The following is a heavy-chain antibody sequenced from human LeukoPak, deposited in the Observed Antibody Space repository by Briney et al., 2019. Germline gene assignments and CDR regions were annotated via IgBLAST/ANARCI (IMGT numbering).Heavy chain of an antibody. CDR3: ARGEVGEFDH. V-gene: IGHV4-38-2*02. CDR2: ISHAGDT. CDR1: GYSITRAYN. Sequence: SETLSLTCTVSGYSITRAYNWGWVRQSLGKGLEWIASISHAGDTYYNPSLKSRVTISVDTSKNHFPLSLGSVTAPDTAVYFCARGEVGEFDHWGQGTLVTVSS. D-gene: IGHD1-26*01. J-gene: IGHJ4*02.